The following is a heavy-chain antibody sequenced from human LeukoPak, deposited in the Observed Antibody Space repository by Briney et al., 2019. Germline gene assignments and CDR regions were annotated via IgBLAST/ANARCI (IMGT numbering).Heavy chain of an antibody. CDR3: ARWELSGRVMERLSWIDH. V-gene: IGHV3-20*04. CDR2: INWNGGGT. D-gene: IGHD3-16*02. Sequence: GGSLRLSCAASGFTFDAFGMTWARQAPGRGLEWVSGINWNGGGTGYADSVKGRFTISRDNAKKILYLQMNSLRVEDTAVYYCARWELSGRVMERLSWIDHWGQGALVTVSS. CDR1: GFTFDAFG. J-gene: IGHJ4*02.